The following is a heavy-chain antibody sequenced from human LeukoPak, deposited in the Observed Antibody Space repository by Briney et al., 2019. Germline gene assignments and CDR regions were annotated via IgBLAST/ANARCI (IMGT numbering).Heavy chain of an antibody. CDR3: ARLRFWSGYSHYMDV. Sequence: SETLSLTCAVYGGSFSGYYWSWIRQPPGKGLEWIGEINHSGSTNYNPSLKSRVTISVDTSKNQFSLKLSSVTAADTAVYYCARLRFWSGYSHYMDVWGKGTTVTVSS. J-gene: IGHJ6*03. D-gene: IGHD3-3*01. CDR1: GGSFSGYY. CDR2: INHSGST. V-gene: IGHV4-34*01.